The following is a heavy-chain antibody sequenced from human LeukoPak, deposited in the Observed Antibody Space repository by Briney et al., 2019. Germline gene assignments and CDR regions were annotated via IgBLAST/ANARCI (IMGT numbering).Heavy chain of an antibody. CDR3: ARDIVATGFPFDY. CDR1: GYTFTSYA. J-gene: IGHJ4*02. V-gene: IGHV1-18*01. Sequence: ASVKVSCKASGYTFTSYAMHWVRQAPGQRLEWMGWISAYNGNTNYAQKLQGRVTMTTDTSTSTAYMELRSLRSDDTAVYYCARDIVATGFPFDYWGQGTLVTVSS. D-gene: IGHD5-12*01. CDR2: ISAYNGNT.